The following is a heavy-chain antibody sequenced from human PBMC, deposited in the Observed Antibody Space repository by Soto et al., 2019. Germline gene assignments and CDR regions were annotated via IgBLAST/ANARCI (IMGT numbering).Heavy chain of an antibody. D-gene: IGHD2-21*02. Sequence: LSLPCGVSGGTVASSHWWSWVRQSPGRGLEWIGNVYHTGDTNFNPSLQSRVTFSVDKSNNQFSPRLTSVTAADTAVYFCAREIVTAGGNNYFDPWGPGTLVTVSS. V-gene: IGHV4-4*01. J-gene: IGHJ5*02. CDR1: GGTVASSHW. CDR3: AREIVTAGGNNYFDP. CDR2: VYHTGDT.